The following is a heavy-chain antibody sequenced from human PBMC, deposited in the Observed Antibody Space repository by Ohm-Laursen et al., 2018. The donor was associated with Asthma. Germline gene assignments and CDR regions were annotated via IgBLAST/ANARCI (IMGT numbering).Heavy chain of an antibody. CDR3: ARGLGGIHRWLSYQIDK. D-gene: IGHD5-18*01. CDR1: GFNFNSSA. CDR2: MSYDGTNK. Sequence: SSLRLSCTASGFNFNSSAMHWVRQAPGKGLEWVAVMSYDGTNKYHAASVQGRFTISRDNSKSTLFLQMSSLRPEDTAVYYCARGLGGIHRWLSYQIDKWGLGTQVTVSS. J-gene: IGHJ4*02. V-gene: IGHV3-30-3*01.